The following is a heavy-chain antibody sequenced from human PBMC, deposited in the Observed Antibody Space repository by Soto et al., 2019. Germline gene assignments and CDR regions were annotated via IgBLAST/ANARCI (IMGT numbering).Heavy chain of an antibody. CDR3: AVVPAANGHYGMDV. CDR2: ISSSSSTI. V-gene: IGHV3-48*01. CDR1: GFTFSSYS. J-gene: IGHJ6*02. D-gene: IGHD2-2*01. Sequence: GGSLRLSCAASGFTFSSYSMNWVRQAPGKGLEWVSYISSSSSTIYYADTVKGRFTISRDNAKNSLYLQMNSLRAEDTAVYYCAVVPAANGHYGMDVWGQGTTVTVSS.